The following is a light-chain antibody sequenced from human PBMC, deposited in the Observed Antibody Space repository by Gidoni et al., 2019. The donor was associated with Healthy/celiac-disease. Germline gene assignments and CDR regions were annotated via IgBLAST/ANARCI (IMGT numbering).Light chain of an antibody. Sequence: DIQVAQSPSSLSASVGDRVTITCRASHGISNYLAWYQQKPGKVPKLLIYAASTLQSGVPSRFSGSGSGTDFTLTISSLQPEDVATYYCQKYNSAPQTFGGGTKVEIK. V-gene: IGKV1-27*01. CDR1: HGISNY. CDR3: QKYNSAPQT. J-gene: IGKJ4*01. CDR2: AAS.